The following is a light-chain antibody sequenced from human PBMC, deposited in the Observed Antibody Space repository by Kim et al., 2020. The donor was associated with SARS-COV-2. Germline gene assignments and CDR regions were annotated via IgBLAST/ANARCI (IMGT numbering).Light chain of an antibody. CDR3: QSYDDNSLV. Sequence: GTTVTIPCTRSSGSIASNYVHWDQQRPGSAPTSVMYEDNQRPSGVPTRFSGSIDSSSNSASLTISGLKTEDEAEYYCQSYDDNSLVFGGGTQLTVL. CDR1: SGSIASNY. CDR2: EDN. J-gene: IGLJ3*02. V-gene: IGLV6-57*03.